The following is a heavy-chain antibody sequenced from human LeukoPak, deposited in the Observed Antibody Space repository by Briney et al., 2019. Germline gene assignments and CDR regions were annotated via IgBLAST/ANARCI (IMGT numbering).Heavy chain of an antibody. CDR2: IRSKAYGGTT. Sequence: GGSLRLSCAASGFSFSSYWMHWVRQAPGKGLEWVGFIRSKAYGGTTEYAASVKGRFTISRDDSKSIAYLQMNSLKTEDTAVYYCTRDLLYGDYGGYYYYGMDVWGQGTTVTVSS. D-gene: IGHD4-17*01. CDR1: GFSFSSYW. V-gene: IGHV3-49*04. CDR3: TRDLLYGDYGGYYYYGMDV. J-gene: IGHJ6*02.